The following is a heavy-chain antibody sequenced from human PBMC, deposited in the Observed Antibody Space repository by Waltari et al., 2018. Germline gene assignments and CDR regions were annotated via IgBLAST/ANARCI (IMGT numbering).Heavy chain of an antibody. J-gene: IGHJ4*02. V-gene: IGHV4-34*01. CDR1: GGSFSGSY. CDR3: ARGPRGSPTLDY. Sequence: QVQLQQWGAGLLKPSETLSLTCAVYGGSFSGSYWSWSRQPPGKGLEWSGEINHSGSTNYHPSLKSRVTISVDTSKNQFSLKLSSVTAADTAVYYCARGPRGSPTLDYWGQGTLVTVSS. D-gene: IGHD2-15*01. CDR2: INHSGST.